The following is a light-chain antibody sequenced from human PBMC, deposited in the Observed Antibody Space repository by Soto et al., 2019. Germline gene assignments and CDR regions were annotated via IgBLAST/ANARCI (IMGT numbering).Light chain of an antibody. CDR3: QYRFSWT. CDR2: EAS. V-gene: IGKV3-11*01. CDR1: QSISNF. J-gene: IGKJ1*01. Sequence: DIVLTQSPATLSLSPGERATLSCRASQSISNFLAWFQQKPGQAPRLLINEASTRAAGVPARFSGSGSGTDFTLTISSLEAEDFALYYCQYRFSWTFGQGTRVEI.